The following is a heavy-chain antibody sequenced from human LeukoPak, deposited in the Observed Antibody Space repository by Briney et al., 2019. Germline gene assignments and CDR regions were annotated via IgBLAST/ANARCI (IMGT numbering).Heavy chain of an antibody. V-gene: IGHV3-30*04. J-gene: IGHJ6*02. CDR1: GFTFNNYA. Sequence: PGRSLRLSCAASGFTFNNYAMHWVRQAPGKGLEWVAVVSYAGSNKYYADSVKGRFTISRDKSKNTLYLQMNSLRPDDTAVYYCARAAGMDVWGQGTTVTVSS. CDR2: VSYAGSNK. CDR3: ARAAGMDV.